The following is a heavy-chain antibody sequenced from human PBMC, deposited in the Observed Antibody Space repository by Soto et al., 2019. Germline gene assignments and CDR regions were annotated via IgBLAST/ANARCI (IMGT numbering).Heavy chain of an antibody. CDR1: GYSFTSYA. CDR2: INAGSGST. V-gene: IGHV1-3*01. Sequence: VASVKVSCKASGYSFTSYAIHWVRQAPGQRLEWMGWINAGSGSTKYSENFQGRVTITRDKSATTAYMELSSLRSEDTAVHYCARTYYYGPESYYSADYWGQGDLVTVSS. D-gene: IGHD3-10*01. J-gene: IGHJ4*02. CDR3: ARTYYYGPESYYSADY.